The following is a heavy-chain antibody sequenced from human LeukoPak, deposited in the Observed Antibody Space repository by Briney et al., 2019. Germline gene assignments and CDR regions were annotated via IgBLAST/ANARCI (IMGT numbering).Heavy chain of an antibody. CDR3: ARSYDSSGYYYSGAFDI. CDR1: GGSISSSSYY. J-gene: IGHJ3*02. Sequence: SETLSLTCTVSGGSISSSSYYWGWIRQPPGKGLEWIGSIYYSGSTYYNPSLKSRVTISVDTSKNQFSLKLSSVTAADTAVYYCARSYDSSGYYYSGAFDIWGQGTMVTVPS. D-gene: IGHD3-22*01. CDR2: IYYSGST. V-gene: IGHV4-39*07.